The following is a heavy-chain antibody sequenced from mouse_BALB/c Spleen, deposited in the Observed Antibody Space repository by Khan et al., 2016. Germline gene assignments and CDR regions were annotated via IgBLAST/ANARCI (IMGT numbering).Heavy chain of an antibody. Sequence: VQLQQPGAELVKPGASVKLSCTASGFNIKDTYMHWVKQRPEQGLEWIGRIDPANGNTKYDPKFQGKATITADTSSNTAYLQLSSLTSEDTAVDYCARSPDDYDVGFAYWGQGTLVTVSA. CDR3: ARSPDDYDVGFAY. D-gene: IGHD2-4*01. CDR1: GFNIKDTY. J-gene: IGHJ3*01. CDR2: IDPANGNT. V-gene: IGHV14-3*02.